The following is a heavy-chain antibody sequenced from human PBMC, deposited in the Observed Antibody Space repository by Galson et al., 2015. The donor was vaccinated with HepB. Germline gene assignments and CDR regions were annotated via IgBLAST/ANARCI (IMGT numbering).Heavy chain of an antibody. D-gene: IGHD5-18*01. Sequence: SLRLSCAAFGFTFRSYGMHWVRQAPGKGLEWVAFIRYEGSNKYYADSVKGRFTISRDNSKDTLCLQMNSLRAEDTAVYYCAKDGYSYGQGVFDYWGQGTLVTVSS. CDR1: GFTFRSYG. CDR3: AKDGYSYGQGVFDY. V-gene: IGHV3-30*02. J-gene: IGHJ4*02. CDR2: IRYEGSNK.